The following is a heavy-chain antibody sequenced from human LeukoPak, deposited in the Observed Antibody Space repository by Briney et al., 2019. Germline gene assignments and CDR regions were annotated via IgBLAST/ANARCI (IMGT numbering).Heavy chain of an antibody. CDR2: IYYRGNT. CDR3: ATGNSGYDYFFDY. V-gene: IGHV4-59*01. CDR1: GGSISSYF. D-gene: IGHD5-12*01. J-gene: IGHJ4*02. Sequence: SETLSLTCTASGGSISSYFWTWIRQPPGKGLEGIGYIYYRGNTNYNPSLRSRVTISVDTSNIQSSLILSSVTAADTAVYYGATGNSGYDYFFDYWGQGTLVTVSS.